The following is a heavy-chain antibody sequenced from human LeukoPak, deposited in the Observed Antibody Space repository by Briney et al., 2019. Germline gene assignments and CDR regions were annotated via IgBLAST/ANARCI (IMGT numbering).Heavy chain of an antibody. CDR1: GGSISNSH. D-gene: IGHD1-26*01. CDR2: FYYGERS. Sequence: SETLSLTCTVSGGSISNSHWSWIRQAPGKGLECMGNFYYGERSNYNPSLKSRVTISADTSKNQFSLKLSSVTAADTAVYYCARGYTGGNYYFRAFDIWGQGTMVTVSS. V-gene: IGHV4-59*12. J-gene: IGHJ3*02. CDR3: ARGYTGGNYYFRAFDI.